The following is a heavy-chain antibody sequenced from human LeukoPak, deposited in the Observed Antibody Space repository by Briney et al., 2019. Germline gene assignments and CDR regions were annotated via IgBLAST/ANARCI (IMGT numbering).Heavy chain of an antibody. CDR3: AKEKTYYDYVWGSYRTSPVDY. Sequence: GGSLRLSCAASGFTFSTSAMSWVRQAPGKGLEWVSGISGSGDSTYYVDSVKGRFTISRDNSKNTLYLQMNSLRAEDTAVYYCAKEKTYYDYVWGSYRTSPVDYWGQGTLVTVSS. V-gene: IGHV3-23*01. D-gene: IGHD3-16*02. CDR1: GFTFSTSA. CDR2: ISGSGDST. J-gene: IGHJ4*02.